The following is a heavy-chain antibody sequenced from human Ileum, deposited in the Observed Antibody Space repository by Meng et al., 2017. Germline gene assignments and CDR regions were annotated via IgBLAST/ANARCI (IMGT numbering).Heavy chain of an antibody. V-gene: IGHV4-4*02. CDR3: ATSNDRDVYYLGY. Sequence: QGRLEQSGPPLVTPSGTLSLTCAVSGTWWSWVRQPQGKGLEWIGEIFQSGRTNYNPSLKSRVTISIDKSKSQISLQLSAVTAADTAVYSCATSNDRDVYYLGYWGQGTLVTVSS. J-gene: IGHJ4*02. CDR1: GTW. D-gene: IGHD3-22*01. CDR2: IFQSGRT.